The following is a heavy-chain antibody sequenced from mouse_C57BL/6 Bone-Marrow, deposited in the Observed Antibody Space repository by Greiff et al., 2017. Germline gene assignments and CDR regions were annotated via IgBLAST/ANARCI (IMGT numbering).Heavy chain of an antibody. CDR3: ARERAISYCYFDD. J-gene: IGHJ2*01. V-gene: IGHV1-85*01. Sequence: VQLQQSGPELVKPGASVKLSCKASGYTFTSYDINWVKQRPGQGLEWIGWIYPRDGSTRYNEKFKGKATLTVATSSSTAYLELHSLTSEDTAVYFCARERAISYCYFDDWGQGTTLTVSS. CDR2: IYPRDGST. D-gene: IGHD1-1*01. CDR1: GYTFTSYD.